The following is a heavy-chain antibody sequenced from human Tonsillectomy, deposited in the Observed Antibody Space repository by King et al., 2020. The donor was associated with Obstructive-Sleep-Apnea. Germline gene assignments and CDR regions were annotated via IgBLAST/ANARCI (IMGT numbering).Heavy chain of an antibody. Sequence: VQLVESGGVVVQPGGSLRLSCAASGFTFDDYAMHWVRHAPGKGLEWVSLISWDGGSTYYADSVKGRFTISRDNSKNSLYLQMNSLRAEDTALYYCAKPIAAAGHLGGFDYWGHGTLVSVSS. CDR2: ISWDGGST. J-gene: IGHJ4*01. CDR3: AKPIAAAGHLGGFDY. CDR1: GFTFDDYA. V-gene: IGHV3-43D*03. D-gene: IGHD6-13*01.